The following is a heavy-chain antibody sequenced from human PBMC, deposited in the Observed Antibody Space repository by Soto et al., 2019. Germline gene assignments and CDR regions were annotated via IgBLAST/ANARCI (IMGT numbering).Heavy chain of an antibody. CDR1: GGSVSSGSYY. CDR2: IYYSGST. CDR3: AREGVVGVAASDYFYGRYD. Sequence: SKTLSLTCTVSGGSVSSGSYYWSWIRQPPGKGLEWIGYIYYSGSTNYNPSLKSRVTISVDTSKKQFSLKLSSVTAADTAVYYGAREGVVGVAASDYFYGRYDWRQRTTVTVSS. D-gene: IGHD2-15*01. V-gene: IGHV4-61*01. J-gene: IGHJ6*02.